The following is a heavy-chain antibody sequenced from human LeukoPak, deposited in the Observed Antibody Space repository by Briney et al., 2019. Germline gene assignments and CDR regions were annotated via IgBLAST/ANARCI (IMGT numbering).Heavy chain of an antibody. J-gene: IGHJ4*02. V-gene: IGHV3-74*01. CDR1: GFSFSSYW. Sequence: PGGSLRLSCAVSGFSFSSYWMHWVRQAPGKGLVWVSRIKSDGSGTTYADSVKGRFTISRDNAKNTVYLQMNSVRAEDTAVYFCARGDYDGSGYWGQGTLVAVSS. D-gene: IGHD4-23*01. CDR3: ARGDYDGSGY. CDR2: IKSDGSGT.